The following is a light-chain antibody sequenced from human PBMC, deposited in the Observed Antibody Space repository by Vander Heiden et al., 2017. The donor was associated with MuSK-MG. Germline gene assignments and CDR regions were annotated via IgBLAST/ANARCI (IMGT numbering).Light chain of an antibody. CDR2: EVS. Sequence: QSALTQPASVSGSPGQSITISCTGTSSDVGGYNYVSWYQQHPGKAPKLMIYEVSNRPSGVSNRFSGSQSGDTASLTISGLQAVDEADYYCSSYTSSSTTCVFGTGTKVTVL. V-gene: IGLV2-14*01. J-gene: IGLJ1*01. CDR1: SSDVGGYNY. CDR3: SSYTSSSTTCV.